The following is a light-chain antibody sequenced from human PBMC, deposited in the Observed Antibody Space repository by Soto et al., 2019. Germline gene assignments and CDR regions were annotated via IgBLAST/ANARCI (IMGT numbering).Light chain of an antibody. V-gene: IGKV3-20*01. CDR1: QSVSSSY. J-gene: IGKJ1*01. CDR2: GAS. CDR3: QQYGSSRWT. Sequence: EIVLTQSAGTLSLSPGERATLSCRASQSVSSSYLAWYQQKPGQAPRLLIYGASSRATGIPDRFSGSGSGTDFTLTISRLEPEDFAVYYCQQYGSSRWTFGQGTEVDIK.